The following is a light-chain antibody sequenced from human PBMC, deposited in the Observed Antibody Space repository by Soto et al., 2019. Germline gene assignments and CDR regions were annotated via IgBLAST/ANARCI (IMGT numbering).Light chain of an antibody. CDR3: QTWGTAIHDVV. CDR2: LNSDGSH. J-gene: IGLJ2*01. CDR1: SGHINYA. Sequence: QPVLTQSPSASASLGASVKLTCTLSSGHINYAIAWHQQRPEKGPRYLMKLNSDGSHSKGDGIPDRFSGSSSGAERHLTISGLQSEDEADYYCQTWGTAIHDVVFGGGTKLTVL. V-gene: IGLV4-69*01.